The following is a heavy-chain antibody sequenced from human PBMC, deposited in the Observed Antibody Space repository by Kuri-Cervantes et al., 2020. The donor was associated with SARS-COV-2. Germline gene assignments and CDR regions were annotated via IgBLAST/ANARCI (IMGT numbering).Heavy chain of an antibody. J-gene: IGHJ5*02. CDR3: ARDLVIAVAGILDP. Sequence: SETLSLTCAVYGGSFSGYYWSWIRQPPGKGLEWIGEINHSGSTNYNPSLKSRVTISVDTSKNQFSLKLSSVTAADTAVYYCARDLVIAVAGILDPWGQGTLVTVSS. D-gene: IGHD6-19*01. CDR1: GGSFSGYY. CDR2: INHSGST. V-gene: IGHV4-34*01.